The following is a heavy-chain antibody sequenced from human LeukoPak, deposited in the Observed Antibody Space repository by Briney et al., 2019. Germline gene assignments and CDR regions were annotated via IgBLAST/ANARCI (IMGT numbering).Heavy chain of an antibody. Sequence: PSETLSLTCTVSGGSISCGDYYWSWIRQPPGKGLEWIGYIYYSGSTYYNPSLKSRVTISVDTSKNQFSLKLSSVTAADTAVYYCARDGSGDGYVVGYWGQGTLVTVSS. CDR1: GGSISCGDYY. J-gene: IGHJ4*02. CDR2: IYYSGST. V-gene: IGHV4-30-4*01. CDR3: ARDGSGDGYVVGY. D-gene: IGHD5-24*01.